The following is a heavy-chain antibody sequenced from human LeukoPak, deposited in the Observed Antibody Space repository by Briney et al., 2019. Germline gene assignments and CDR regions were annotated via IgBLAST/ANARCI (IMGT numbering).Heavy chain of an antibody. D-gene: IGHD3-10*01. Sequence: GGSLRLSCAASGFTFSSYAMSWVRQAPGKGLEWVSAISGSGGSTYYADSVKGRFTISRDNSKNTLYLQMNSLRAEDTAVYYCAKHYGSGSYSTSDYWGQGTLVTVPS. CDR2: ISGSGGST. J-gene: IGHJ4*02. CDR1: GFTFSSYA. CDR3: AKHYGSGSYSTSDY. V-gene: IGHV3-23*01.